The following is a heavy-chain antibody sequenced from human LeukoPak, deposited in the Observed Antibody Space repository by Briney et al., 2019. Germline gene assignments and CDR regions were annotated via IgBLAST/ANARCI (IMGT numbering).Heavy chain of an antibody. CDR2: IHRDGGSP. J-gene: IGHJ4*02. CDR3: ARGGDGDLDY. CDR1: GFTFSSHW. V-gene: IGHV3-74*01. Sequence: GGSLRLSCAASGFTFSSHWMHWVRQAPGKGLVWVSRIHRDGGSPSYADSVKGRFTISRDNAKNTLYLQMNSLRAEDTAVYFCARGGDGDLDYWGQGTLVTVSS.